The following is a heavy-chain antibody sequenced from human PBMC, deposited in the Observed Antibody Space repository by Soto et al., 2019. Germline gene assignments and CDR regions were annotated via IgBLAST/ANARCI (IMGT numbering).Heavy chain of an antibody. D-gene: IGHD3-10*01. J-gene: IGHJ4*02. CDR3: ARVDRYGSGSQTFDY. CDR2: IYYSGST. CDR1: GGSISSGGYY. V-gene: IGHV4-31*03. Sequence: QVQLQESGPGLVKPSQTLSLTCTVSGGSISSGGYYWRWIRQHPGKGLQWIGYIYYSGSTYYNPSLKIRVTISVDTSKNQFSLKLSSVTVADTAVYYCARVDRYGSGSQTFDYWGQGTLVTVSS.